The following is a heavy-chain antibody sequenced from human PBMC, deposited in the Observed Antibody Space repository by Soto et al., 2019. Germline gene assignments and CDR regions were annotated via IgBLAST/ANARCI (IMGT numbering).Heavy chain of an antibody. CDR2: ISYDGSNK. CDR1: GFTFSSYG. J-gene: IGHJ6*02. CDR3: AKDHSSSSWYVGVGYYYYYGMDV. V-gene: IGHV3-30*18. D-gene: IGHD6-13*01. Sequence: GGSLRLSCAASGFTFSSYGMHGVRQAPGKGLEWVAVISYDGSNKYYADSVKGRFTISRDNSKNTLYLQMNSLRAEDTAVYYCAKDHSSSSWYVGVGYYYYYGMDVWGQGTTVTVSS.